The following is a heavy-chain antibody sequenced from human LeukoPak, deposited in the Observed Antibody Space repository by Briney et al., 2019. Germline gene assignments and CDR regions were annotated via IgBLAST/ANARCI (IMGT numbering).Heavy chain of an antibody. J-gene: IGHJ6*03. V-gene: IGHV1-8*02. D-gene: IGHD3-22*01. Sequence: ASVKVSCKASGYTFTDYYIHWVRQAPGQRLEWMGWITPNSGNTGYAQNFQGRVTMTRNTSISTAYMELSSLRSEDTAVYYCARRYSDSGNYYYMDVWGKGTTVTISS. CDR3: ARRYSDSGNYYYMDV. CDR2: ITPNSGNT. CDR1: GYTFTDYY.